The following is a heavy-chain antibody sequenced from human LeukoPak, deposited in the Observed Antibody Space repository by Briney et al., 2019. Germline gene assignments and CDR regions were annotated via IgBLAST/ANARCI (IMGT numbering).Heavy chain of an antibody. CDR3: ATLALYSYGYFDY. J-gene: IGHJ4*02. V-gene: IGHV3-23*01. CDR1: GFTFSDHY. D-gene: IGHD5-18*01. Sequence: GGSLRLSCAASGFTFSDHYMSWVRQAPGKGLEWVSAISGSGGSTYYADSVKGRFTISRDNSKNTLYLQMNSLRAEDTAVYYCATLALYSYGYFDYWGQGTLVTVSS. CDR2: ISGSGGST.